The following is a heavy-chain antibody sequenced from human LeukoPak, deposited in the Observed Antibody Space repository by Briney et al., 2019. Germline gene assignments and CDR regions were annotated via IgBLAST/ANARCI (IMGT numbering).Heavy chain of an antibody. CDR3: ARDIVVVPAAMSGGPDYYYYGMDV. D-gene: IGHD2-2*01. Sequence: GGSLRLSCAASGFTFSSYAMSWVRQAPGKGLEWVSAISGSGGSTYCADSVKGRFTISRDNSKNTLYLQMNSLRAEDTAVYYCARDIVVVPAAMSGGPDYYYYGMDVWGQGTTVTVSS. CDR1: GFTFSSYA. V-gene: IGHV3-23*01. CDR2: ISGSGGST. J-gene: IGHJ6*02.